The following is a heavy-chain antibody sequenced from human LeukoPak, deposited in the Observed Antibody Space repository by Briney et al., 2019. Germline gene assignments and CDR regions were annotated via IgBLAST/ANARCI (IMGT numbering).Heavy chain of an antibody. V-gene: IGHV1-2*02. Sequence: ASVKVSCKASGYTFTGYYMHWVRQAPGQGLEWMGWINPNSGGTNYAQKFQGRVTMTRDTSISTAYMELSRLRSDDTAVYYCARDGEDYYHRSGPLDYWGQGTLVIASS. J-gene: IGHJ4*02. D-gene: IGHD3-22*01. CDR1: GYTFTGYY. CDR3: ARDGEDYYHRSGPLDY. CDR2: INPNSGGT.